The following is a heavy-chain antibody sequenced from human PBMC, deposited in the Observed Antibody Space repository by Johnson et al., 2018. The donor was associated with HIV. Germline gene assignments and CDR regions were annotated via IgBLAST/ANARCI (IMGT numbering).Heavy chain of an antibody. Sequence: QVQPVESGGGVVQPGRSRRLSSAASGFTFTSYGMHWVRQAPGKGLERVAFIRYDGSNKYSADSVKGRFTISRDNSKNTLYLQMNRLRAEDTAVYYCASEWLYGFDIWGQGTMVTVSS. CDR3: ASEWLYGFDI. CDR1: GFTFTSYG. V-gene: IGHV3-33*01. CDR2: IRYDGSNK. D-gene: IGHD5-24*01. J-gene: IGHJ3*02.